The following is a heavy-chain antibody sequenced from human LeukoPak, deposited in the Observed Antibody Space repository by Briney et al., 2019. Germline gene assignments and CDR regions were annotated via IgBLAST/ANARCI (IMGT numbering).Heavy chain of an antibody. CDR3: VRNYDNSGIKYFDN. V-gene: IGHV1-18*01. D-gene: IGHD3-22*01. Sequence: ASVKVSCKASGYTFTSYGISWVRQAPGQGLEWMGWISAYNGNTNYAQKLQGRVTMTTDTSTSTAYMELRSLRSEDTAVYYCVRNYDNSGIKYFDNWGPGTLVTVSS. CDR1: GYTFTSYG. CDR2: ISAYNGNT. J-gene: IGHJ4*02.